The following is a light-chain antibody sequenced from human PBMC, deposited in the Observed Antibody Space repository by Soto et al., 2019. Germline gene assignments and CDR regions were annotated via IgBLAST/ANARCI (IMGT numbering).Light chain of an antibody. V-gene: IGKV3-20*01. J-gene: IGKJ5*01. Sequence: IVLTQSPATLSLSPGERATLSCRASPSVTNYLAWYQQKPGQAPRLLIYGASSRPTGIPDRFSGSGSGTDFTLTISRLEPEDFAVYYCQQYGSSSTFGQGTRLEI. CDR2: GAS. CDR3: QQYGSSST. CDR1: PSVTNY.